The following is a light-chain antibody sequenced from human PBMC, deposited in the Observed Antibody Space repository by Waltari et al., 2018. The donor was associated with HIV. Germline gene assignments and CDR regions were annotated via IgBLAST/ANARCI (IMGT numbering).Light chain of an antibody. CDR1: QSISSW. CDR2: KAS. J-gene: IGKJ2*01. CDR3: QQYNSYSPRT. Sequence: DIQMTQSPSTLSASVGDRVTITCRASQSISSWLAWYQQKPGKAPKLLIYKASSLESGVPSRFSGSGSVTEFTLTISSLQPDDFATYYCQQYNSYSPRTFGQGTKLEIK. V-gene: IGKV1-5*03.